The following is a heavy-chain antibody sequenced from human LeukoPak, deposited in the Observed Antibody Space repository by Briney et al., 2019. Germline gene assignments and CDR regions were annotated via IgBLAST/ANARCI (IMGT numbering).Heavy chain of an antibody. Sequence: SETLSLTCTVSGGSISSYYWSWMRQPPGKGLEWIGYIYYSGSTNYNPSLKSRVTISVDTSKNQFSLKLSSVTAADTAVYYCARRGNWGSWYYFDYWGQGTLVTVSS. CDR1: GGSISSYY. D-gene: IGHD7-27*01. J-gene: IGHJ4*02. CDR3: ARRGNWGSWYYFDY. V-gene: IGHV4-59*08. CDR2: IYYSGST.